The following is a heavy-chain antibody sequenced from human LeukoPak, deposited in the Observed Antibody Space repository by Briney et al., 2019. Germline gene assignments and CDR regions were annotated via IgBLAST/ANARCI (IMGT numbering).Heavy chain of an antibody. J-gene: IGHJ5*02. CDR1: GFTFSSYA. CDR2: ISYDGSNR. V-gene: IGHV3-30-3*01. Sequence: GGSLKLSCAASGFTFSSYAMHWVRRAPGKGLEWVAVISYDGSNRYYADSVKGRFTISRDNSKNTLYLQMNSLRAEDTAVYYCARDSDSSGPNWFDPWGQGTLVTVSS. D-gene: IGHD3-22*01. CDR3: ARDSDSSGPNWFDP.